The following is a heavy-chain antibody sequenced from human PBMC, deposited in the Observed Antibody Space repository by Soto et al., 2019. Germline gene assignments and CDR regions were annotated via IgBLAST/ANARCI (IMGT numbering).Heavy chain of an antibody. J-gene: IGHJ4*02. CDR2: ISSSSSYI. CDR1: GFTFSSYS. V-gene: IGHV3-21*01. D-gene: IGHD6-19*01. CDR3: ARDAVAGMNFDL. Sequence: EVQLVESGGGLVKPGGSLRLSCAASGFTFSSYSMNWVRQAPGKGLEWVSSISSSSSYIYYADSVKGRFTISRDNAKNSLYLQMNGLRAEDTAVYYCARDAVAGMNFDLWGQGTLVTVSS.